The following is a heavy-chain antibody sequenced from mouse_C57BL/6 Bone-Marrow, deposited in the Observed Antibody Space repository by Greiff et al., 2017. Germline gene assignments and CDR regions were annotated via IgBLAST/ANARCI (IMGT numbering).Heavy chain of an antibody. Sequence: EVQGVESGGGLVQPKGSLKLSCAASGFSFNTYAMNWVRQAPGKGLEWVARIRSKSNNYATYYADSVKDRFTISRDDSESMLYLQMNNLKTEDTAMYYCVGIYYAYDEAMDYWGQGTSVTVSS. V-gene: IGHV10-1*01. CDR1: GFSFNTYA. D-gene: IGHD2-1*01. J-gene: IGHJ4*01. CDR2: IRSKSNNYAT. CDR3: VGIYYAYDEAMDY.